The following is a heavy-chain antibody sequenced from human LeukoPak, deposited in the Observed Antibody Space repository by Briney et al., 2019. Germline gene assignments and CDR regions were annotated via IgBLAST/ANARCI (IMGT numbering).Heavy chain of an antibody. Sequence: SETLSLTCAVYGGSFSGYYWSWIRQPPGKGLEWIGEINHSGSTNYNPSHKSRVTISVDTSKNQFSLKLSSVTAADTAVYYCARSRLYGVRGVMNYWGQGTLVTVSS. CDR2: INHSGST. CDR1: GGSFSGYY. D-gene: IGHD3-10*01. J-gene: IGHJ4*02. V-gene: IGHV4-34*01. CDR3: ARSRLYGVRGVMNY.